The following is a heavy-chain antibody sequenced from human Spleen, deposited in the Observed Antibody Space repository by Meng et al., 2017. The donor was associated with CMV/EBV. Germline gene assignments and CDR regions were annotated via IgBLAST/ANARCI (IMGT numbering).Heavy chain of an antibody. J-gene: IGHJ6*02. CDR3: AREGWFGDRYGMDV. D-gene: IGHD3-10*01. CDR2: IYYSGST. V-gene: IGHV4-39*07. Sequence: SETLSLTCTVSGGSISSSSYYWGWIRQPPGKGLEWIGSIYYSGSTYYNPSLKSRVTISVDTSKNQFSPKLSSVTAADTAVYYCAREGWFGDRYGMDVWGQGATVTVSS. CDR1: GGSISSSSYY.